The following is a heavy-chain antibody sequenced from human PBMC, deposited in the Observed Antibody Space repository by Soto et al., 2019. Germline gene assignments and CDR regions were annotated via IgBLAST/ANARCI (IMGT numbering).Heavy chain of an antibody. D-gene: IGHD1-1*01. V-gene: IGHV1-18*01. CDR2: ISAHNGNT. J-gene: IGHJ4*02. Sequence: QVHLVQSGAEVKKPGASVKVSCKASGYTFTSYGITWVRQAPGQGLEWMGWISAHNGNTDYAQKLQGRVIVTRDTSTSIAYMELRSLRPDDTAVYYCARGRYGDYWGQGALVTVSS. CDR3: ARGRYGDY. CDR1: GYTFTSYG.